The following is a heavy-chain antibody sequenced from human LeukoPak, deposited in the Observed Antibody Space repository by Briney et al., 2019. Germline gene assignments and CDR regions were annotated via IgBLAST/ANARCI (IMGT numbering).Heavy chain of an antibody. CDR3: ARDSSGYYPYYFDY. Sequence: GGSLRLSCAAFGFTFSSYEMNWVRQAPGKGLEWVSYISSSGSTIYYADSVKGRFTISRDNAKNSLYLQMNSLRAEDTAVYYCARDSSGYYPYYFDYWGQGTLVTVSS. D-gene: IGHD3-22*01. V-gene: IGHV3-48*03. J-gene: IGHJ4*02. CDR1: GFTFSSYE. CDR2: ISSSGSTI.